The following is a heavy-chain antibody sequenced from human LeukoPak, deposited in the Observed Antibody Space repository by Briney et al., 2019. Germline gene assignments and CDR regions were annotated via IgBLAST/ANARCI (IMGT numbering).Heavy chain of an antibody. J-gene: IGHJ4*02. CDR2: ISTSSSYI. CDR1: RFTFSTYS. CDR3: ATQPPDGY. D-gene: IGHD1-14*01. Sequence: PGGSLRLSCAASRFTFSTYSMNWVRQAPGKGLEWVSFISTSSSYIYYADSVKGRFTISRDNARNSLYLQMNSLRAEDTAVYYCATQPPDGYWGQGTLVTVSS. V-gene: IGHV3-21*01.